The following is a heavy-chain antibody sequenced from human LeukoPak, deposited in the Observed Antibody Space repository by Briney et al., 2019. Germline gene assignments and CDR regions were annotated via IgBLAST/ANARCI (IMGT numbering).Heavy chain of an antibody. V-gene: IGHV1-18*01. Sequence: ASVKVSCKASGYTFTSYGISWVRQAPGQGLEWMGWISAYNGNTNYAQKLQGRVTMTTDTSTSTAYMELRSLRSDDTAVYYRARAPPRVGATNWFDPWGQGTLVTVSS. CDR3: ARAPPRVGATNWFDP. CDR2: ISAYNGNT. D-gene: IGHD1-26*01. CDR1: GYTFTSYG. J-gene: IGHJ5*02.